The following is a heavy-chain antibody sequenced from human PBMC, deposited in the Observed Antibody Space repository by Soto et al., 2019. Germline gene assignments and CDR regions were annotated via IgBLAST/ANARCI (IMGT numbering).Heavy chain of an antibody. CDR2: AYHNGLT. D-gene: IGHD6-19*01. V-gene: IGHV4-4*02. J-gene: IGHJ4*02. Sequence: SETLSLTCAVSGDSVTSNVWWSWVRQPPGKGLEWIGEAYHNGLTDYNPSLKSRVTMSVDPSKNEFSLKLTSLTAADTAIYYCARDAAVPGESDRFDYWGQGTLVTVSS. CDR3: ARDAAVPGESDRFDY. CDR1: GDSVTSNVW.